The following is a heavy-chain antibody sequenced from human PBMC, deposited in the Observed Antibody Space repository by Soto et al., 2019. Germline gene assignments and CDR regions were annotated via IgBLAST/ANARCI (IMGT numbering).Heavy chain of an antibody. D-gene: IGHD1-26*01. CDR2: ISSTSSYI. CDR1: GFTFSSYS. CDR3: ASTKNPVIVGATNPQEGWFDP. J-gene: IGHJ5*02. V-gene: IGHV3-21*01. Sequence: EVQLVESGGGLVKPGGSLRLSCAASGFTFSSYSMNWVRQAPGQGLEWVSSISSTSSYIDYADSVKGRFTISRDNAKNSLHLQMNSLRAEDTAAYYCASTKNPVIVGATNPQEGWFDPCGQGSLVTFSA.